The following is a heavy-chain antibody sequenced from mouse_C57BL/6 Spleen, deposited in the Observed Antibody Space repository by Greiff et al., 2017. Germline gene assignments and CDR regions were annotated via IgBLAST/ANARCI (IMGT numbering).Heavy chain of an antibody. CDR1: GYSITSGYY. Sequence: EVKVEESGPGLVKPSQSLSLTCSVTGYSITSGYYWNWIRQFPGNKLEWMGYISYDGSNNYNPSLKNRISITRDTSKNQFFLKLNSVTTEDTATYYCARDRYGSSPAWFAYWGQGTLVTVSA. D-gene: IGHD1-1*01. J-gene: IGHJ3*01. CDR2: ISYDGSN. CDR3: ARDRYGSSPAWFAY. V-gene: IGHV3-6*01.